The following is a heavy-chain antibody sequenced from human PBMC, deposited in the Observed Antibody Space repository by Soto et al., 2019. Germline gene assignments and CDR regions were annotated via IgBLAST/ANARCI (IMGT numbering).Heavy chain of an antibody. CDR3: AREGNLGRWLQPLDF. CDR2: ISNSGRT. Sequence: SETLSLTCTVSGESISRGAYYWTWIRQHPVKGLEWIGYISNSGRTYYNPSLKSRVTMSVDTSKNQFSLKLISVTAAGTAKYFCAREGNLGRWLQPLDFWGQGTRVTVS. D-gene: IGHD5-12*01. J-gene: IGHJ4*02. CDR1: GESISRGAYY. V-gene: IGHV4-31*03.